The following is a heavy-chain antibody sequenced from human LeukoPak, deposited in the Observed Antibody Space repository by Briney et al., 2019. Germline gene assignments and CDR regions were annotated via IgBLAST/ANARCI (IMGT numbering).Heavy chain of an antibody. V-gene: IGHV3-74*01. CDR1: VFTFSSYW. D-gene: IGHD4-23*01. CDR2: IASDGSST. Sequence: GGSLRLSCAASVFTFSSYWMNWVGQAPGKGLVWVSRIASDGSSTTYADSVKGRFSISRDNAKNTLYLQMNSLRVEDTAVYYCARGRPHGNDYWGQGTLVTVSS. CDR3: ARGRPHGNDY. J-gene: IGHJ4*02.